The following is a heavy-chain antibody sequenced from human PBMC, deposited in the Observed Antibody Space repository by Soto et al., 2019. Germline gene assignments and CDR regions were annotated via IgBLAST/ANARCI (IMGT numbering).Heavy chain of an antibody. V-gene: IGHV6-1*01. CDR3: ASGDAEMATIDY. CDR2: TYYGSKWYN. D-gene: IGHD5-12*01. CDR1: GDSVSSNSAS. J-gene: IGHJ4*02. Sequence: SQTLSLTCAISGDSVSSNSASWSSVRQSPSRGLEWLGRTYYGSKWYNDYAVSVKSRITINPDTSKNQFSLQLNSVTPEDTAVYYCASGDAEMATIDYWGQGTLVTV.